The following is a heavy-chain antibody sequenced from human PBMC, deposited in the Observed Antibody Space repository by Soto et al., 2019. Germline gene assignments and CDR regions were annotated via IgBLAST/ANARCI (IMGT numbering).Heavy chain of an antibody. CDR3: SRLPPSKYRDSPFDP. CDR2: ISSKRYGGTA. D-gene: IGHD5-12*01. V-gene: IGHV3-49*03. J-gene: IGHJ5*02. CDR1: GFTFGDYA. Sequence: EVQLVESGGGLVQPGRSLGLSCTASGFTFGDYAMTWFRQAPGKGLEWVGFISSKRYGGTAEYATSVKGRFTISRDYSRRVAYLQMNSLKAEDTAVYFCSRLPPSKYRDSPFDPWGQGTLVIVSS.